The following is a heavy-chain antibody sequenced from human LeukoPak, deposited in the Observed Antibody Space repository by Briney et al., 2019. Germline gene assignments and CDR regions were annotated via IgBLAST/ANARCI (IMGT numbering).Heavy chain of an antibody. CDR2: IFYSGST. J-gene: IGHJ4*02. CDR3: ARTGGSYFDY. D-gene: IGHD1-14*01. V-gene: IGHV4-59*01. Sequence: SETLSLTCTVSGGSIRSYYWSWIRQPPGKGLEWIGYIFYSGSTNYNPSLKSRVTISVDTSKNQFSLKLSSVTAADTAVYYCARTGGSYFDYWGQGTLVTVSS. CDR1: GGSIRSYY.